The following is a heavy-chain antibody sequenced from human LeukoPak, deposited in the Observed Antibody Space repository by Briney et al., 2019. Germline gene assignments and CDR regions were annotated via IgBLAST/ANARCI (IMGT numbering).Heavy chain of an antibody. CDR3: ARDVPHNWFDT. CDR1: GFTFSSYA. V-gene: IGHV3-23*01. Sequence: GGSLRLSCAASGFTFSSYAMSWVRQAPGKGLEWVSAISGSGGSTYYADSVKGRFIVSRDNAKNTLYLQMNSLRAEDTAVYYCARDVPHNWFDTWGQGTLVTVSS. J-gene: IGHJ5*02. CDR2: ISGSGGST.